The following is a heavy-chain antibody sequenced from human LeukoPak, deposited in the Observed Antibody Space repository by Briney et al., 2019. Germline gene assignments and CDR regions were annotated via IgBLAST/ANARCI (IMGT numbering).Heavy chain of an antibody. CDR1: GFTVSSNY. J-gene: IGHJ6*02. Sequence: GGSLRLSCAASGFTVSSNYMSWVRQAPGKGLEWVSVIYSGGSTYYADSVKGRFTISRDNSKNTLYLQMNSLRAEDTAVYYCARDGLGAAGPRRGMDVWGQGTTVTVSS. CDR2: IYSGGST. V-gene: IGHV3-53*01. D-gene: IGHD6-13*01. CDR3: ARDGLGAAGPRRGMDV.